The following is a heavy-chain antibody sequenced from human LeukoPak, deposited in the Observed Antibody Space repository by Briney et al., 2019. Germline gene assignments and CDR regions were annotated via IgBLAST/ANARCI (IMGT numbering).Heavy chain of an antibody. J-gene: IGHJ4*02. D-gene: IGHD3-22*01. V-gene: IGHV1-18*01. CDR3: AREAAGSSGYYSDY. CDR1: GYTFTSYG. Sequence: ASVKVSCKASGYTFTSYGISWVRQAPGQGLEWMGWISAYNGNTNYAQKFQGWVTMTRDTSISTAYMELSRLRSDDTAVYYCAREAAGSSGYYSDYWGQGTLVTVSS. CDR2: ISAYNGNT.